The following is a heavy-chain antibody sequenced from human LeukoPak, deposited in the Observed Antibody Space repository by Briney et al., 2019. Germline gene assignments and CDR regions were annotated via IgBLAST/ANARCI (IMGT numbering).Heavy chain of an antibody. J-gene: IGHJ4*02. CDR3: ARDMTAVAGTGDY. CDR1: GYTFNGNY. Sequence: ASVKVFCKASGYTFNGNYMHWVRHAPGQGHKSMRWINPKSGGTNYAQKFQGRVTMTRDTSISTAYMELSRLRSDDTAVYYCARDMTAVAGTGDYWGQGTLVTVSS. V-gene: IGHV1-2*02. D-gene: IGHD6-19*01. CDR2: INPKSGGT.